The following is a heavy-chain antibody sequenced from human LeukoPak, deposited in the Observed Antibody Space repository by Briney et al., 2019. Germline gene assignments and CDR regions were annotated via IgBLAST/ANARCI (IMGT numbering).Heavy chain of an antibody. Sequence: GGSLRLSCAASGFLFGNCAMHWFRQAPGKGLEWVATVSYDGSYEFYPDSVNGRFTISRNDSDKTVHLQMSSLRPEDSGVFYCAKGRGPLYYYAVDAWGQGTTVTVSS. CDR3: AKGRGPLYYYAVDA. J-gene: IGHJ6*02. CDR2: VSYDGSYE. V-gene: IGHV3-30*18. D-gene: IGHD1-14*01. CDR1: GFLFGNCA.